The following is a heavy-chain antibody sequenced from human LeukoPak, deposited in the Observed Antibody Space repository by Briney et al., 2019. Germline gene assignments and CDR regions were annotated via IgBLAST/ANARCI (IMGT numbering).Heavy chain of an antibody. V-gene: IGHV3-23*01. CDR3: VRSDRKTYAFDI. J-gene: IGHJ3*02. CDR1: GFTFSSYA. Sequence: PGGSLRLSCAASGFTFSSYAMSWVRQAPGKGLEWVSAISGSGGSTYYADSVKGRFTISRDNAENSLYLQVNNLRVEDTAVYYCVRSDRKTYAFDIWGQGAMFTVSS. CDR2: ISGSGGST. D-gene: IGHD1-14*01.